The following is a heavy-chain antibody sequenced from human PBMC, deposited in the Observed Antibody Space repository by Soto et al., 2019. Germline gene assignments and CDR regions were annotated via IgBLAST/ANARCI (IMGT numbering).Heavy chain of an antibody. CDR1: GGSFSGYY. V-gene: IGHV4-34*01. CDR2: INHSGST. Sequence: PSETLSLTCAVYGGSFSGYYWSWIRQPPGKGLEWIGEINHSGSTNYNPSLKSRVTISVDTSKNQFSLKLSSVTAADTAVYYCARGGLWLNYYYMDVWGKGTTVTVSS. CDR3: ARGGLWLNYYYMDV. J-gene: IGHJ6*03. D-gene: IGHD5-18*01.